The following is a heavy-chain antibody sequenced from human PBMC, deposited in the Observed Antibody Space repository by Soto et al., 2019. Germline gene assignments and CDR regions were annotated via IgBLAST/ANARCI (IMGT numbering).Heavy chain of an antibody. CDR2: ISGSGGST. CDR3: AAGYCSSTSCYLGPFFRGGLYGMDV. V-gene: IGHV3-23*01. CDR1: GFTFSSYA. Sequence: GGSLRLSCAASGFTFSSYAMSWVRQAPGKGLEWVSAISGSGGSTYYADSVKGRFTISRDNSKNTLYLQMNSLRAEDTAVYYCAAGYCSSTSCYLGPFFRGGLYGMDVWGQGTTVTVSS. J-gene: IGHJ6*02. D-gene: IGHD2-2*01.